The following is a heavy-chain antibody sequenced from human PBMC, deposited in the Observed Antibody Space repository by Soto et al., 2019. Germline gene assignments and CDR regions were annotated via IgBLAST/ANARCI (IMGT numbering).Heavy chain of an antibody. D-gene: IGHD4-17*01. CDR3: AKEGTVTTGGYFDY. Sequence: GGSLRLSCAASGFTFDDYAMHWVRQAPGKGLEWVSGISWNSGSIGYADSVKGRFTISRDNAKNSLYLQMNSLRAEDTALYYCAKEGTVTTGGYFDYWGQGTLVTVSS. CDR2: ISWNSGSI. V-gene: IGHV3-9*01. CDR1: GFTFDDYA. J-gene: IGHJ4*02.